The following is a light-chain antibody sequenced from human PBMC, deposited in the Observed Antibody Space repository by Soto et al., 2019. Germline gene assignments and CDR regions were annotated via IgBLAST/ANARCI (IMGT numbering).Light chain of an antibody. CDR1: SSDVGGYNY. J-gene: IGLJ1*01. CDR3: CSYAGSYTWV. Sequence: QSALTQPRSVSGSPGQSVTISCTGTSSDVGGYNYVSWYRQHPGKAPKLMIYDVSKRPSGVPDRSSGSKSGNTASLTISGLQAEDEADYYCCSYAGSYTWVFVTGTKVTVL. V-gene: IGLV2-11*01. CDR2: DVS.